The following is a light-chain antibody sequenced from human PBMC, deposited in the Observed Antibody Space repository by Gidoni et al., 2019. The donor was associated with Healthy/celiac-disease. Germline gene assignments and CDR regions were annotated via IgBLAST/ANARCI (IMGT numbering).Light chain of an antibody. J-gene: IGLJ1*01. CDR3: QAWDSSLGV. Sequence: SYELTPPPSLSVSPGQTASITCSGDKLGDKYACWYQQKPGQSPVLVIYQDSKRPSGIPERFSGSNSGNTATLTIRGTQAMDEADYYCQAWDSSLGVFGTGTKVTVL. CDR2: QDS. CDR1: KLGDKY. V-gene: IGLV3-1*01.